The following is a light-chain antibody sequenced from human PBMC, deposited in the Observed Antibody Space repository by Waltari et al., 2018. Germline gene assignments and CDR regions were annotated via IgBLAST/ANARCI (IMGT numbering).Light chain of an antibody. J-gene: IGKJ4*01. CDR2: RAS. V-gene: IGKV1-6*02. CDR3: QQGYDFPCT. CDR1: RDIANN. Sequence: IQMTQSPSSLSASIGDTVTITCRASRDIANNLNWYQQKSGKAPKLLIYRASSLQSGVPSRFSGSGSGTDFSLTISSLQPEDFATYYCQQGYDFPCTFGRGTKVEIK.